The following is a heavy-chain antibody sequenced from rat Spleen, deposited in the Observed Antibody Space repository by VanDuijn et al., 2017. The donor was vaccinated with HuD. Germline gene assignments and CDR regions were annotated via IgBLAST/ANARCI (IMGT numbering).Heavy chain of an antibody. CDR3: SKWGDSGYFDY. Sequence: EVQLVESGGGLVQPGRSMKLSCAASGLSFSNYDMAWVRQAPTQGLEWVASISYEGSGTYYGDSVKGRFTISRDTAQNTLYLQMDSLRSEDTATYYCSKWGDSGYFDYWEQGVMVTVSS. D-gene: IGHD4-3*01. V-gene: IGHV5-22*01. J-gene: IGHJ2*01. CDR1: GLSFSNYD. CDR2: ISYEGSGT.